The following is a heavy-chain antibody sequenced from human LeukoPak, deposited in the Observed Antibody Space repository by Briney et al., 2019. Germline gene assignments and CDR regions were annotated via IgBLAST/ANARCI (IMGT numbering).Heavy chain of an antibody. D-gene: IGHD6-6*01. Sequence: TSETLSLTCTVSGGSISSYYWSWIRQPPGKGLEWIGYIYYSGSTNYNPSLKSRVTISVDTSKNQFSLKLSSVTAADTAVYYCARHRRGAARPGEFGYWGQGTLVSVSS. CDR2: IYYSGST. V-gene: IGHV4-59*01. J-gene: IGHJ4*02. CDR1: GGSISSYY. CDR3: ARHRRGAARPGEFGY.